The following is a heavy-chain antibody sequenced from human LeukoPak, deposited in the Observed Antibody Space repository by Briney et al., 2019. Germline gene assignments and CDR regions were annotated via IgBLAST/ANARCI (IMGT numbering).Heavy chain of an antibody. Sequence: GGSLRLSCAASGFTFSSYPMTWVRQAPGKGPEWVSFISDSGGITYYADSVKGRFTISRDNSKNTLYLQMNSLRAEDTAVYYCAKNTQYSGYYDCWGQGTLVSVSS. D-gene: IGHD6-6*01. CDR3: AKNTQYSGYYDC. CDR1: GFTFSSYP. J-gene: IGHJ4*02. CDR2: ISDSGGIT. V-gene: IGHV3-23*01.